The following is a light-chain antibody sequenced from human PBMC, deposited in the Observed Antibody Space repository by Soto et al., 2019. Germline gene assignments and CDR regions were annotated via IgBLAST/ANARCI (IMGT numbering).Light chain of an antibody. CDR3: QQYNSYSWT. Sequence: DIQMSQSPSSLSASIGDRVFITCRASQSISAYVNWYQQKRGKAPKIXIYKASSLESGVPSRFSGSGSGTDFTLTISSLQPDDFATYYCQQYNSYSWTFGQGTKVDI. CDR1: QSISAY. V-gene: IGKV1-5*03. J-gene: IGKJ1*01. CDR2: KAS.